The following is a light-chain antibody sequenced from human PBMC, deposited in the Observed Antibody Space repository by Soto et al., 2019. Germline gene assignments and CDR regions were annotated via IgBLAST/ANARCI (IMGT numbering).Light chain of an antibody. Sequence: DIQMTHSPSARSASVVDRVTITFRASQDISNYLNWYQQKPGKATKLMIYDASNLETGVKSRFSGSGSGTDFTFTISSLQPEDIATYYCKKYDNLQINFGQGTRLEIK. J-gene: IGKJ5*01. CDR2: DAS. CDR3: KKYDNLQIN. CDR1: QDISNY. V-gene: IGKV1-33*01.